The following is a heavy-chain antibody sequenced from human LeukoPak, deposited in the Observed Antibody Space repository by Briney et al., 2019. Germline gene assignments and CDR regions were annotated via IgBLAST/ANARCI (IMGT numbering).Heavy chain of an antibody. CDR2: INPDSGGT. CDR3: ARDGGDGYNAYYFDY. J-gene: IGHJ4*02. V-gene: IGHV1-2*02. D-gene: IGHD5-24*01. CDR1: GYTFTDYY. Sequence: GASVNVSCKPSGYTFTDYYMHWVRQAPGQGLEWMGWINPDSGGTSYAQKFQGRVTMTRDTSISTAYMELSRLRFDDTAVYYCARDGGDGYNAYYFDYWGQGRLVTVSS.